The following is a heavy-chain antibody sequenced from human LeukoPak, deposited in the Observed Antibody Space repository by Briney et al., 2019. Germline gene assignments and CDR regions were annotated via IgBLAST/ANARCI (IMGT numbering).Heavy chain of an antibody. Sequence: GGSLRLSCAASGFTVSINYMSWVRQAPGKGLEWVSVIYSGGSTYYADSVKGRFTISRDNSKNTLYLQMNSLRAEDTAVYYCARDVREELPGRYWGQGTLVTVPS. CDR2: IYSGGST. D-gene: IGHD1-7*01. J-gene: IGHJ4*02. V-gene: IGHV3-66*02. CDR3: ARDVREELPGRY. CDR1: GFTVSINY.